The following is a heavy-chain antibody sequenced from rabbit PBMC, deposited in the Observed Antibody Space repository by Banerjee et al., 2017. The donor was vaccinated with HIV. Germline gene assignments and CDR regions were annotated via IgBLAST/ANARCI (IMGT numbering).Heavy chain of an antibody. V-gene: IGHV1S40*01. CDR3: ARGGYGFNL. J-gene: IGHJ4*01. CDR2: IDTGSSGST. CDR1: GFSFSSGYW. D-gene: IGHD1-1*01. Sequence: QSLEESGGDLVKPGASLTLTCTASGFSFSSGYWICWVRQAPGKGLDWIGCIDTGSSGSTYYATWAKGRFTGSKTSSTTVTLQMTSLTAADTATYFCARGGYGFNLWGPGTLVT.